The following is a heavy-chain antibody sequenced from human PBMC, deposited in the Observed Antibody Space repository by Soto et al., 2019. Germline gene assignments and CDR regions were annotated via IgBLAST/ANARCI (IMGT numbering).Heavy chain of an antibody. J-gene: IGHJ3*02. Sequence: SQTLSLTGAICGDSVSSNTSSCNWIRDSPSRGLECVGRTYFRSKLYNDYAVSVKSRIIITPDTSNNQFSLQLNSVTPEDTAIYYCAMTRLYHTGTNEYHRDALDIWGQGTQVTVSS. CDR1: GDSVSSNTSS. V-gene: IGHV6-1*01. CDR2: TYFRSKLYN. D-gene: IGHD1-1*01. CDR3: AMTRLYHTGTNEYHRDALDI.